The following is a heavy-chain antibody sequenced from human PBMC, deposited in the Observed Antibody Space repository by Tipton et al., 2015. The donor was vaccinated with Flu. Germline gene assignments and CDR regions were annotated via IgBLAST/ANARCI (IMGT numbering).Heavy chain of an antibody. CDR3: ARGSGSGTDVTFYF. Sequence: TLSLTCTVSGDSMSSFYWTWIRQPAGKGLEWIGRMSASGSSKYKPSLKSGVTMSVDTSKNQFSLRLTSVTSADTAVYYCARGSGSGTDVTFYFWGQGTLVTVSS. D-gene: IGHD3-10*01. CDR1: GDSMSSFY. J-gene: IGHJ4*02. CDR2: MSASGSS. V-gene: IGHV4-4*07.